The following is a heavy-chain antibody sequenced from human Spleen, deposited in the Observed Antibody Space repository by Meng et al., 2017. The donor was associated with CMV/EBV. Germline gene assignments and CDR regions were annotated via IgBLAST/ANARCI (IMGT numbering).Heavy chain of an antibody. J-gene: IGHJ5*02. CDR1: GYSFTNHG. Sequence: ASVKVSCKASGYSFTNHGITWVRQAPGQGLEWMGWMNPNSGGTNSAQKFQGRVTMSRDTSISTAYMELSRLRSDDTAVYYCARESGTTSYWFDPWGQGTLVTVSS. CDR2: MNPNSGGT. CDR3: ARESGTTSYWFDP. V-gene: IGHV1-2*02. D-gene: IGHD1-7*01.